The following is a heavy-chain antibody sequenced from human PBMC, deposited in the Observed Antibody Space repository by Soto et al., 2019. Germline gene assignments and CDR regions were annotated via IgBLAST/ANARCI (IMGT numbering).Heavy chain of an antibody. CDR3: ARGYADTFDI. D-gene: IGHD3-16*01. V-gene: IGHV3-30*04. Sequence: QVQLVESGGGVVQPGGSLRLSCAASAFIFSSYPMHWVRQAPGKGLEWVAKVSFDGSKIYYADSVKGRFTISRENSKNTLYLQMNSLRAEDTAIYYCARGYADTFDIWGQGTMVTVSS. CDR1: AFIFSSYP. CDR2: VSFDGSKI. J-gene: IGHJ3*02.